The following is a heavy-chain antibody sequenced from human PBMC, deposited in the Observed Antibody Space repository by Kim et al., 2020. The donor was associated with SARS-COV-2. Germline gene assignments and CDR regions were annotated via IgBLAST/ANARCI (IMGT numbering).Heavy chain of an antibody. J-gene: IGHJ5*02. CDR1: GYTFTSYA. D-gene: IGHD3-22*01. V-gene: IGHV1-3*01. CDR3: ARDRGKRHYYDSSGTWVWFDP. Sequence: ASVKVSCKASGYTFTSYAMHWVRQAPGQRLEWMGWINAGNGNTKYSQKFQGRVTITRDTSASTAYMELSSLRSEDTAVYYCARDRGKRHYYDSSGTWVWFDPWGQGTLVTVSS. CDR2: INAGNGNT.